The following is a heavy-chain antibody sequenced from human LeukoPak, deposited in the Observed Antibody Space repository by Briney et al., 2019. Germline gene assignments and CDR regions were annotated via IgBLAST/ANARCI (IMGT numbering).Heavy chain of an antibody. D-gene: IGHD3-3*01. V-gene: IGHV5-51*01. CDR2: IYPGDSDN. CDR1: GYSFTSYW. CDR3: ARHKGITIFGVVTTSYMDV. J-gene: IGHJ6*03. Sequence: GESLKISCKGSGYSFTSYWIGWVRQMPGKGREWMGIIYPGDSDNRYNPSFQGPVTLLADKSISTAYLQWSSLKDSDTAMYYCARHKGITIFGVVTTSYMDVWGKGTTVTVSS.